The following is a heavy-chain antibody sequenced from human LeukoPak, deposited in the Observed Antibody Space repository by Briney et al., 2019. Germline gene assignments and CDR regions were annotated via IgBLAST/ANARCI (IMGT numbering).Heavy chain of an antibody. CDR2: INPSGGST. Sequence: ASVKVSCKASGGTFSSYAISWVRQAPGQGLEWMGIINPSGGSTSYAQKFQGRVTMTRDTSTSTVYMELSSLRSEDTAVYYCARVREDCSGGSCYSYYYYGMDVWGQGTTVTVSS. CDR1: GGTFSSYA. CDR3: ARVREDCSGGSCYSYYYYGMDV. D-gene: IGHD2-15*01. V-gene: IGHV1-46*01. J-gene: IGHJ6*02.